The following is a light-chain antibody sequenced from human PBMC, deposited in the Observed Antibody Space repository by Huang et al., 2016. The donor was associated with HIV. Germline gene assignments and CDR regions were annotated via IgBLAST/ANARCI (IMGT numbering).Light chain of an antibody. J-gene: IGKJ3*01. CDR3: QQANTSLVA. CDR1: QGISSW. V-gene: IGKV1D-12*01. Sequence: DFQMTQSPSSVSAFVGDRVTITCRASQGISSWLGWYQHRPGTAPTVLIYGGSTLQSGVPPRFSGSASGTEFTLTISSLQTEDSGTYYCQQANTSLVAYGPGTKVEIK. CDR2: GGS.